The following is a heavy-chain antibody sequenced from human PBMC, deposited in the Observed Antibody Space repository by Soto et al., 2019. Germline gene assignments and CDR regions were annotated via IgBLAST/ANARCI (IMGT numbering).Heavy chain of an antibody. D-gene: IGHD2-8*01. CDR3: ATTRDIVLMVYAVPYYFDY. CDR2: ISSSSSTK. V-gene: IGHV3-48*02. CDR1: GFTFSSYS. Sequence: GSLRLSCAASGFTFSSYSLNWVRQAPGKGLEWVSYISSSSSTKYYADSVKGRFTVSRDNAKNSLYLQMNSLRDEDTAVYYCATTRDIVLMVYAVPYYFDYWGQGILVTVSS. J-gene: IGHJ4*02.